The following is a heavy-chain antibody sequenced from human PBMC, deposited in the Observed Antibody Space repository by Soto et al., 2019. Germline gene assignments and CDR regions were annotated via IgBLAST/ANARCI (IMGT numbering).Heavy chain of an antibody. D-gene: IGHD3-10*01. J-gene: IGHJ6*02. Sequence: QVQLQESGPGLAKPSETLSLTCTVSGGSITNYYCSWFRQPPGKGLEWIGYINYDGYSAYNLSLKRRVTLSRDASKTQFSLMLESVTATDTAVYYCARHGFGPLHGLVDVWGPGTTVIVSS. CDR2: INYDGYS. V-gene: IGHV4-59*08. CDR3: ARHGFGPLHGLVDV. CDR1: GGSITNYY.